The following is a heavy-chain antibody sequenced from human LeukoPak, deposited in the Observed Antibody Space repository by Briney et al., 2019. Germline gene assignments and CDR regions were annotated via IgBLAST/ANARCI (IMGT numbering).Heavy chain of an antibody. J-gene: IGHJ4*02. V-gene: IGHV4-59*13. CDR3: ARAGRAQNFDY. CDR2: IYYNGST. Sequence: PSETLSLTCTVSGGSISSYYWSWIRQPPGKGLEWIGYIYYNGSTNYNPSLKSRLTISVDTSKNQFSLKLSSVTAADTAMYYCARAGRAQNFDYWGQGTLVTVSP. CDR1: GGSISSYY.